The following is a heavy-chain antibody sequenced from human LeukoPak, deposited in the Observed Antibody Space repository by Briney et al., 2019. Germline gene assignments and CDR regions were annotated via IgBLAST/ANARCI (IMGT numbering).Heavy chain of an antibody. V-gene: IGHV3-30*18. D-gene: IGHD6-13*01. Sequence: PGGSLRLSCAASGFTFSSYGMHWVRQAPGKGLEWVAVISYDGSNKYYADSVKGRFTISRDNSKNTLYLQTNSLRAEDTAVYYCAKLSGSPSSSWSHWGQGTLVTVSS. CDR3: AKLSGSPSSSWSH. CDR2: ISYDGSNK. J-gene: IGHJ4*02. CDR1: GFTFSSYG.